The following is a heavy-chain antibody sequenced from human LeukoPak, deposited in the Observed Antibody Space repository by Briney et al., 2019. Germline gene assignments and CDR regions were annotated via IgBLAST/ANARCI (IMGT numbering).Heavy chain of an antibody. CDR3: ARERSNRFDP. Sequence: GGSLRLSCAASGFTFSSYARGWVRQAPGRGLEWVSAISGSGGSTYYADSVKGRFTISRDNSKNTLYLQMNSLRAEDTAVYYCARERSNRFDPWGQGTLVTVSS. J-gene: IGHJ5*02. CDR1: GFTFSSYA. CDR2: ISGSGGST. V-gene: IGHV3-23*01. D-gene: IGHD1-1*01.